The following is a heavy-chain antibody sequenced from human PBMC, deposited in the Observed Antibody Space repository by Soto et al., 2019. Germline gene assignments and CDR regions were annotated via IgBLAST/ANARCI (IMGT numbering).Heavy chain of an antibody. Sequence: ASVKFSCKASGGTFSSYTISWVRQAPGQVLECMVRIIPILGISNYXXKFQGRVXXTSDKSTSTAXMELSXLRSEDTAVYYCARDDSSGSLRDYCGQGTLVTVS. CDR1: GGTFSSYT. J-gene: IGHJ4*02. V-gene: IGHV1-69*04. CDR3: ARDDSSGSLRDY. D-gene: IGHD3-10*01. CDR2: IIPILGIS.